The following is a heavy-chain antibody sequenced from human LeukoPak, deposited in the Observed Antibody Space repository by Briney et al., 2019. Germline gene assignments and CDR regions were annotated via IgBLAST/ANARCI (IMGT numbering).Heavy chain of an antibody. CDR3: AKDRSTVVTRGIDY. CDR2: ISGSDGST. D-gene: IGHD4-23*01. Sequence: GGSLRLSCAASGFTFSSYAMTWVRQAPGKGLEWVSSISGSDGSTYYADSVKGRFTISRDNSKNTLYLQVNRLRAEDTAIYYCAKDRSTVVTRGIDYWGQGSLVTVSS. V-gene: IGHV3-23*01. J-gene: IGHJ4*02. CDR1: GFTFSSYA.